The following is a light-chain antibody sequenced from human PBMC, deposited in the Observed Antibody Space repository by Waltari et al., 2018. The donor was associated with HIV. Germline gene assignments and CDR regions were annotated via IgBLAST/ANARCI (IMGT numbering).Light chain of an antibody. CDR2: EVT. CDR3: SSYADRNGFYVV. CDR1: NSDIGGYNY. J-gene: IGLJ2*01. Sequence: QSALTQPPSASGSPGQSVTISCTGTNSDIGGYNYVSWYQQHPVNAPQLFISEVTTRPSGVPVLFAGSKSGTTASLTVSGLQAEDEADYYCSSYADRNGFYVVFGGGTRLTVL. V-gene: IGLV2-8*01.